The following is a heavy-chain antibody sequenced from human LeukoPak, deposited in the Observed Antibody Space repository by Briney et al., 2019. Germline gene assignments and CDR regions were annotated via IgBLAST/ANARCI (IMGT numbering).Heavy chain of an antibody. J-gene: IGHJ4*02. CDR1: GFTFSNYA. CDR3: ARDLRKSADYYFDY. D-gene: IGHD2-21*02. Sequence: GRSLRLSCAASGFTFSNYAIHWVRQAPGKGLEWVAVISSDGRDKHYADSVKGRFTISRDDSKNTLYLQMNSLRTGDTAIYYCARDLRKSADYYFDYWGQGSLVTVSS. CDR2: ISSDGRDK. V-gene: IGHV3-30*04.